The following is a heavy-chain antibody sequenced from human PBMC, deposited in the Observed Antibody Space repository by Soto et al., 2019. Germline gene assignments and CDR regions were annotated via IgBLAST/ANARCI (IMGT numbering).Heavy chain of an antibody. Sequence: PGGSLRLSCAASGFTFATYAMGWVRQAPGKGLEWVSGIRDNGRSTSYTDSVKGRFTISRDNSRNTLYLQMNSLRVEDTAVYYCAKRDGGYASFDYWGQGILVTVSS. V-gene: IGHV3-23*01. CDR1: GFTFATYA. CDR3: AKRDGGYASFDY. J-gene: IGHJ4*02. CDR2: IRDNGRST. D-gene: IGHD5-12*01.